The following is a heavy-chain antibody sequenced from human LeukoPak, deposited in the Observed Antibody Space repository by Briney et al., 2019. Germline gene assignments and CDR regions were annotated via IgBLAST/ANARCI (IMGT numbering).Heavy chain of an antibody. CDR2: ISGSGGST. V-gene: IGHV3-23*01. J-gene: IGHJ4*02. D-gene: IGHD2-15*01. CDR1: GFTFSSYG. Sequence: PGGSLRLSCAASGFTFSSYGMSWVRQAPGKGLEGVSAISGSGGSTYYADSVKGGFTISRDNSKNTLYAQIKSVRADDTAIYYCAKGPRGDCSGGSCPGDSWGQGTLVTVSS. CDR3: AKGPRGDCSGGSCPGDS.